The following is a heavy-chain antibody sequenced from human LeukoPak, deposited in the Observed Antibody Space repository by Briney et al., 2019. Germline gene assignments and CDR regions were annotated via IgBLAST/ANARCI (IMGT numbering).Heavy chain of an antibody. Sequence: GAPVKVSCKASGYIFTSYSINWVRQAPGQGLEWMAWISGYNGNTNYAQKFHGRVTVTRDTSTSTAYMELRSLRSDDTAVYFCARGMSGYTEDPFDIWGQGTVVTVSS. D-gene: IGHD2-2*02. CDR3: ARGMSGYTEDPFDI. CDR2: ISGYNGNT. J-gene: IGHJ3*02. CDR1: GYIFTSYS. V-gene: IGHV1-18*01.